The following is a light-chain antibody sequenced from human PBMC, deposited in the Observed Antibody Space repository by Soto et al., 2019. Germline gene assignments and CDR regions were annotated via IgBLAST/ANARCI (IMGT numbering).Light chain of an antibody. V-gene: IGLV4-69*01. CDR1: SGHSSYA. J-gene: IGLJ1*01. CDR2: LNSDGSH. CDR3: QSWGTGDV. Sequence: QLVLPQSPSASASLGASVKLTCTLSSGHSSYAIAWHQQQPEKGPRYLMKLNSDGSHSNGDGIPDRFSGSSSGAERYLTISSLPSEDEADDYCQSWGTGDVFGTGTTLTVL.